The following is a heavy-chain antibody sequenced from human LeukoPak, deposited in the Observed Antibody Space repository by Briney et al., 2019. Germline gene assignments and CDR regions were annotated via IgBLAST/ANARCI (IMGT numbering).Heavy chain of an antibody. Sequence: GGSLRLSCAASGFTFSSYAMSWVRQAPGKGLEWVSAISGSGDSTNFADSVKGRFTISRDNSKNMLYLQMNSLRAEDTAVYYCAKVRGYSYGPYYFDYWGQGTLVTVSS. CDR2: ISGSGDST. CDR1: GFTFSSYA. V-gene: IGHV3-23*01. CDR3: AKVRGYSYGPYYFDY. D-gene: IGHD5-18*01. J-gene: IGHJ4*02.